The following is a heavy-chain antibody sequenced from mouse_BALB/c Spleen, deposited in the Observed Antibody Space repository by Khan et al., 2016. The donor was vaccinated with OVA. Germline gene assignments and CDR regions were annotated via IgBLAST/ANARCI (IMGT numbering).Heavy chain of an antibody. CDR3: ARDFQYYGSRGALDY. V-gene: IGHV1-4*01. J-gene: IGHJ4*01. Sequence: QVQLQQSGAELARPGASVKMSCKASGYTFTGYSMHWIKQRPGQGLEWIGYISPSNAYTNYNQQFKDKATLTADKSSSTAYMQLSSLTSEDSAVYYCARDFQYYGSRGALDYWGQGTSVTVSS. CDR2: ISPSNAYT. CDR1: GYTFTGYS. D-gene: IGHD1-1*01.